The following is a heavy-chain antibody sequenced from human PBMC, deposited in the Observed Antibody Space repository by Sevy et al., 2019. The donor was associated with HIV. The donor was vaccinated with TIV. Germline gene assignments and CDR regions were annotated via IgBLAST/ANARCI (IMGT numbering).Heavy chain of an antibody. CDR2: IKPDGSEK. Sequence: GGSLRLSCAASGFTFSDYWMSWVRQTPGKGLKWVANIKPDGSEKYYVDSVKGRFTISIDNTKNSLYLQMNSLRAEDTAVYYCARGEAARPYWGQGALVTVSS. D-gene: IGHD6-6*01. CDR1: GFTFSDYW. J-gene: IGHJ4*02. V-gene: IGHV3-7*01. CDR3: ARGEAARPY.